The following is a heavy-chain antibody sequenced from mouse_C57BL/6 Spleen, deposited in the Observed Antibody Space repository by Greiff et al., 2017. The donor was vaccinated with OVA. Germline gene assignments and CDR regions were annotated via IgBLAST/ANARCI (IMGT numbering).Heavy chain of an antibody. V-gene: IGHV3-6*01. Sequence: VQLQQSGPGLVKPSQSLSLTCSVTGYSITSGYYWNWIRQFPGNKLEWMGYISYDGSNNYNPSLKNRISITRDTSKNQFFLKLNSVTTEDTATYYCARRYGSRWYFDVWGTGTTVTVSS. D-gene: IGHD1-1*01. CDR1: GYSITSGYY. J-gene: IGHJ1*03. CDR3: ARRYGSRWYFDV. CDR2: ISYDGSN.